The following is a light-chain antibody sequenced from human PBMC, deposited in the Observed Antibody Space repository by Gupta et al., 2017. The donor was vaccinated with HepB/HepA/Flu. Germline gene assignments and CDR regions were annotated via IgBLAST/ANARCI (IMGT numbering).Light chain of an antibody. J-gene: IGKJ4*01. V-gene: IGKV1-16*01. Sequence: DIQHSQSPSTLSGSVGERATITCRARQGVGKSLAWYQQRPGKAPKSLIYATSSVQSGVPSRFSGSGSGTDFTLTISSLQPEDFAIYYCQQENSHPLTFGRGTKVDIK. CDR1: QGVGKS. CDR3: QQENSHPLT. CDR2: ATS.